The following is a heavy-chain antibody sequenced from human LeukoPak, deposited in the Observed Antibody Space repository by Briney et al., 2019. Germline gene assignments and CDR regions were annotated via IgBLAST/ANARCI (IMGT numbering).Heavy chain of an antibody. CDR2: ISSSSSTI. J-gene: IGHJ5*02. CDR1: GFTFSSYS. V-gene: IGHV3-48*04. D-gene: IGHD2-2*01. CDR3: ARGSIGYCSSTSCQDNWFDP. Sequence: GGSLRLSCAASGFTFSSYSMNWVRQAPGKGLEWVSYISSSSSTIYYADSVKGRFTISRDNAKNSLYLQMNSLRAEDTAVYYCARGSIGYCSSTSCQDNWFDPWGQGTLVTVSS.